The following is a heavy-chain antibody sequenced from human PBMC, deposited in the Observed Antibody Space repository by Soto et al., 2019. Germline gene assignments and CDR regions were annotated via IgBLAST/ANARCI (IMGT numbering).Heavy chain of an antibody. CDR2: ISESGST. Sequence: QVQLQQWGAGLVKPSETLSLSCAVYGQSFSGHSWAWIRQPPGKGLEWIGEISESGSTYYNPSLISRVTISTDTSKNQFSLKLNSVTAADTAAYFCARGSGIVALPGELEDVNYDFWGQGTLVNVSS. D-gene: IGHD1-1*01. V-gene: IGHV4-34*01. CDR1: GQSFSGHS. CDR3: ARGSGIVALPGELEDVNYDF. J-gene: IGHJ4*02.